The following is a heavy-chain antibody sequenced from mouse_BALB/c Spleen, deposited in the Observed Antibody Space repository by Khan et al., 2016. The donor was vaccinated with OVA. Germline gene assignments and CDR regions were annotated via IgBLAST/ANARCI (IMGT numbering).Heavy chain of an antibody. CDR3: ARFLYYFGSRGYYLDY. D-gene: IGHD1-1*01. CDR2: INNSGST. V-gene: IGHV3-2*02. Sequence: EVQLQESGPGLVKPSQSLSLTCTVTGYSITSDYAWNWIRQFPGNKLEWMGYINNSGSTSYNPSLKSRISITRDTSKNQFFLQLNSVTTEDTATYNCARFLYYFGSRGYYLDYWGQGTTLTVSS. J-gene: IGHJ2*01. CDR1: GYSITSDYA.